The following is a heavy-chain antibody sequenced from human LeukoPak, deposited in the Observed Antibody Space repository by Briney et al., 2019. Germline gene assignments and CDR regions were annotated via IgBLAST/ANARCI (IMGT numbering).Heavy chain of an antibody. CDR2: IQYDGSNK. Sequence: PGGSLRLSCAASGFTFSSYGMHWVRQAPGKGLEWVAFIQYDGSNKYYAGSVKGRFTISRDNSKNTLYLQMNSLRAEDTAVYYCAKAQRGYFDYWGQGTLVTVSS. CDR1: GFTFSSYG. J-gene: IGHJ4*02. CDR3: AKAQRGYFDY. V-gene: IGHV3-30*02. D-gene: IGHD1-26*01.